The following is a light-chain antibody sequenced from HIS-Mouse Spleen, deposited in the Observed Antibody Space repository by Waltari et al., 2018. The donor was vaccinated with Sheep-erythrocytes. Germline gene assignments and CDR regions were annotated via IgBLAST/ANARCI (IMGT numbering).Light chain of an antibody. Sequence: HLTQSPSSLPASVGTRAPITCRASQGISSALAWYQQKPGKAPKLLIYDASSLESGVPSRFSGSGSGTDFTLTISSLQPEDFATYYCQQFNNYPRTFGQGTKVEIK. CDR3: QQFNNYPRT. CDR1: QGISSA. CDR2: DAS. J-gene: IGKJ1*01. V-gene: IGKV1D-13*01.